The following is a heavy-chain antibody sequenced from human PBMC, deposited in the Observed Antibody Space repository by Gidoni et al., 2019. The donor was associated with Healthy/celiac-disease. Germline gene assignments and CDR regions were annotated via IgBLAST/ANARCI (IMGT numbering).Heavy chain of an antibody. J-gene: IGHJ4*02. CDR1: GFSLSTSGLG. CDR2: IYWDDDK. V-gene: IGHV2-5*02. D-gene: IGHD3-22*01. CDR3: AHSGRYYYDSSGALFFRY. Sequence: QITLKESGPTLVKPTQTLTLTCTFSGFSLSTSGLGVGWIRQPPGKALEWLALIYWDDDKRYSPSLKSRLTITKDTSKNQVVLTMTNMDPVDTATYYCAHSGRYYYDSSGALFFRYWGQGTLVTVSS.